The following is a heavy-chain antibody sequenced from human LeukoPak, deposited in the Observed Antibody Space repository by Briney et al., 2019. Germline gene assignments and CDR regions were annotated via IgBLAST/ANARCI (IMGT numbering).Heavy chain of an antibody. CDR1: GYTFTSYG. V-gene: IGHV1-18*01. Sequence: ASVKVSCKASGYTFTSYGISWVRQAPGQGLEWMGWISAYNGNTDYAQKFQGRVTMTRDTSISTAYMELSRLRSDDTAVYYCARDFDYGDYVMTYWGQGTLVTVSS. CDR3: ARDFDYGDYVMTY. J-gene: IGHJ4*02. D-gene: IGHD4-17*01. CDR2: ISAYNGNT.